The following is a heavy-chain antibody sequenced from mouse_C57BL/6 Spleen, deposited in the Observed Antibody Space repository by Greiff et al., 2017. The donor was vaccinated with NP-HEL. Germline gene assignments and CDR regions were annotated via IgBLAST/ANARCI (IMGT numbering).Heavy chain of an antibody. CDR3: ARHYYGSRSAMDY. CDR1: GFTFSDYG. V-gene: IGHV5-17*01. CDR2: ISSGSSTI. D-gene: IGHD1-1*01. Sequence: EVKVVESGGGLVKPGGSLKLSCAASGFTFSDYGMHWVRQAPEKGLEWVAYISSGSSTIYYADTVKGRFTISRDNAKNTLFLQMTSLRSEDTAMYYCARHYYGSRSAMDYWGQGTSVTVSS. J-gene: IGHJ4*01.